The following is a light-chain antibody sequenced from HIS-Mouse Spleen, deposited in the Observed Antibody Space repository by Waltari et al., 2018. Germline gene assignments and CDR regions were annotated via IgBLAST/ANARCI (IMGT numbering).Light chain of an antibody. CDR2: KAS. CDR1: QSISSW. V-gene: IGKV1-5*03. Sequence: RVTIPCRASQSISSWLAWYQQKPGKAPKLLIYKASSLESGVPSRFSGSGSGTEFTLTISSLQPDDFATYYCQQYNSYPFTFGPGTKVDIK. CDR3: QQYNSYPFT. J-gene: IGKJ3*01.